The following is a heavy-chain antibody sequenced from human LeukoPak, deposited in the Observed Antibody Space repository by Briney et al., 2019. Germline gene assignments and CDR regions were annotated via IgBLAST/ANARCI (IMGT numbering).Heavy chain of an antibody. J-gene: IGHJ3*01. D-gene: IGHD3-22*01. V-gene: IGHV3-74*01. Sequence: GGSLRLSCAASGFKFSSYWMYWVRQGPGKGLVWVSRINGDGSSISYADSVKGRFTISRDNAGNTVYVQLNSLRAEDTAAYYCARGRYDSSGFHDALDVWGQGTMVTVSP. CDR2: INGDGSSI. CDR3: ARGRYDSSGFHDALDV. CDR1: GFKFSSYW.